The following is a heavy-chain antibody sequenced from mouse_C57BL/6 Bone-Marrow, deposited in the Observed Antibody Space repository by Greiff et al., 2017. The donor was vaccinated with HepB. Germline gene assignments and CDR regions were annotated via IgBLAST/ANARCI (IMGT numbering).Heavy chain of an antibody. CDR1: GYTFTSYW. D-gene: IGHD1-1*01. J-gene: IGHJ2*01. V-gene: IGHV1-59*01. CDR2: IDPSDSYT. Sequence: VQLQQPGAELVRPGPSVKLSCKASGYTFTSYWMPWVKQRPGQGLEWIGVIDPSDSYTNYNQKFKGKAPLTVDTSSSTAYMQLSSLTSEDSAVYYCAREDYYYGSPFDYWGQGTTLTVSS. CDR3: AREDYYYGSPFDY.